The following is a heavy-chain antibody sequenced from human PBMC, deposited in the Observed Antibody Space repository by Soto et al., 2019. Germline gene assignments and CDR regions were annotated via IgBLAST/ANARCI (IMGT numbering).Heavy chain of an antibody. Sequence: PGGSLRLSCAASGFTFSSYAMSWVRQAPGKGLEWVSSISSSGGSTYYADSVKGRFTISRDNSKNTLYLQMNSLRAEDTAIYYCSYERQMESFDYWGQGTLVTVSS. CDR1: GFTFSSYA. CDR2: ISSSGGST. CDR3: SYERQMESFDY. J-gene: IGHJ4*02. D-gene: IGHD1-1*01. V-gene: IGHV3-23*01.